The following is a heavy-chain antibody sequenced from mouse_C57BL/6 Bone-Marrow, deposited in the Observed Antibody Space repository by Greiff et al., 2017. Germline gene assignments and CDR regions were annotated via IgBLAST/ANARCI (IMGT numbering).Heavy chain of an antibody. CDR1: GYTFTSYW. V-gene: IGHV1-50*01. CDR2: IDPSDSYT. CDR3: ARSVVATFDY. Sequence: QVQLQQPGAELVKPGASVKLSCKASGYTFTSYWMQWVKQRPGQGLEWIGEIDPSDSYTNYNQKFKGKATLTVDTSSSTAYMQLSSLTSEDSAVYYCARSVVATFDYWGQGTTLTVSS. D-gene: IGHD1-1*01. J-gene: IGHJ2*01.